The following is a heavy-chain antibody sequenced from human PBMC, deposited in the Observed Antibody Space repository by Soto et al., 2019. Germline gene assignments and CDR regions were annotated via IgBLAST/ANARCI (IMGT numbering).Heavy chain of an antibody. CDR2: IFSNDEK. D-gene: IGHD3-9*01. J-gene: IGHJ4*02. CDR3: ARYYDILTGYYPLFDY. V-gene: IGHV2-26*01. CDR1: GFSLSNARMG. Sequence: QVTLKESGPVLVKPTETLTLTCTVSGFSLSNARMGVSWIRQPPGKALEWLAHIFSNDEKSYSTSLKSRLTIYKDTSKSQVVLTMTNMDPVDTATYYCARYYDILTGYYPLFDYWGQGTLVTVSS.